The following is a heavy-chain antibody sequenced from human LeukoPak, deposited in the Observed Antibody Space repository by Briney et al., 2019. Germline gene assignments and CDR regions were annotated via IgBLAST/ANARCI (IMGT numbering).Heavy chain of an antibody. Sequence: SQTLSLTCTVSGGSISSGSYYWSWIRQPAGKGLEWIGRIYTSGSTNYNPSLKSRVTISVDTSKNQFSLKLSSVTAADTAVYYCARRLGYWGQGTLVTVSS. CDR1: GGSISSGSYY. V-gene: IGHV4-61*02. J-gene: IGHJ4*02. CDR3: ARRLGY. CDR2: IYTSGST. D-gene: IGHD3-22*01.